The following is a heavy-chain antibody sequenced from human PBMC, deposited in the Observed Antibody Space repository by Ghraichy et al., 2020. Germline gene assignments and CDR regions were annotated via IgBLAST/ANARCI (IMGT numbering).Heavy chain of an antibody. CDR2: IWYDGSNK. CDR3: ARAVRSIQLWFTEYYYGMDV. CDR1: GFTFSSYG. V-gene: IGHV3-33*08. Sequence: GGSLRLSCAASGFTFSSYGMHWVRQAPGKGLEWVAVIWYDGSNKYYADSVKGRFTISRDNSKNTLYLQMNSLRAEDTAVYYCARAVRSIQLWFTEYYYGMDVWGQGTTVTVSS. D-gene: IGHD5-18*01. J-gene: IGHJ6*02.